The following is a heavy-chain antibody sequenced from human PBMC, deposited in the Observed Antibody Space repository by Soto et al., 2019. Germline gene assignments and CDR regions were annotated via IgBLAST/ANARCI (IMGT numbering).Heavy chain of an antibody. CDR3: AKKADDFYDFWSGYEQYFDY. D-gene: IGHD3-3*01. CDR2: ISGSGGST. CDR1: GFTFSSYA. J-gene: IGHJ4*02. V-gene: IGHV3-23*01. Sequence: EVQLLESAGGLVQPGGSLRLSCAASGFTFSSYAMSWVRQAPGKGLEWVSAISGSGGSTYYADSVKGRFTISRDNSKNTLYLQMNSLRAEDTAVYYCAKKADDFYDFWSGYEQYFDYWGQGTLVTVSS.